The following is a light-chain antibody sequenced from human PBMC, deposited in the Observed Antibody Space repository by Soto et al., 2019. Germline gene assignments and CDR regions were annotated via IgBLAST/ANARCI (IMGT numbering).Light chain of an antibody. J-gene: IGKJ3*01. V-gene: IGKV3-20*01. Sequence: EIVLTQSPGTLSFSPGERATLTCRASQSVSSSYLAWFQQKPGQAPRLLIYGASSRATGIPDRFSGSGSGTDFTLTITRMETEAFALYYCQQYGNAPFTFGPGTKVDIK. CDR1: QSVSSSY. CDR2: GAS. CDR3: QQYGNAPFT.